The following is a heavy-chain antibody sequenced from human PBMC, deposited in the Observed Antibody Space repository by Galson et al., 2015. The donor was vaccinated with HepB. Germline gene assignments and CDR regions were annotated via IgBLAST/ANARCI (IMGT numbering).Heavy chain of an antibody. D-gene: IGHD1-26*01. CDR3: ARDRSGSYFDH. CDR1: GFRFTSFG. CDR2: MWYDGSNK. V-gene: IGHV3-33*01. J-gene: IGHJ4*02. Sequence: SLRLSCAASGFRFTSFGLHWVRQAPGKGLEWVAIMWYDGSNKYYSDSVRGRFTISRDISKHTLYLQMNSLRAEDTAVYYCARDRSGSYFDHWGQGTLVTVSS.